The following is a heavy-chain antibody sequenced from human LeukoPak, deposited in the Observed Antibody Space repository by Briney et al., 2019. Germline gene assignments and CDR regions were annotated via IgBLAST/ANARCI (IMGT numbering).Heavy chain of an antibody. CDR2: IYHSGST. CDR1: GYSISSGYY. CDR3: ARKAARSAYYFDY. D-gene: IGHD6-6*01. Sequence: SETLSLTCTVSGYSISSGYYWGWIRQPPGKGLEWIGSIYHSGSTYYNPCLKSRVTISVDTSKNQFSLKLSSVTAADTAVYYCARKAARSAYYFDYWGQGTLVTVSS. V-gene: IGHV4-38-2*02. J-gene: IGHJ4*02.